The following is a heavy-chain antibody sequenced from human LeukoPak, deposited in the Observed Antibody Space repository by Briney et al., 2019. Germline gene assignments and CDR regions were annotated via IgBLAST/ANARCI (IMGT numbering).Heavy chain of an antibody. J-gene: IGHJ4*02. CDR2: ISSSSSYT. CDR3: ARDRGSAYCGGDCYPRYFDY. D-gene: IGHD2-21*02. V-gene: IGHV3-11*05. Sequence: GGSLRLSCAASGFTFSGYYMSWIRQAPGKGLEWVSYISSSSSYTNYADSVKGRFTISRDNAKNSLYLQMNSLRAEDTAVYYCARDRGSAYCGGDCYPRYFDYWGQGTLVTVSS. CDR1: GFTFSGYY.